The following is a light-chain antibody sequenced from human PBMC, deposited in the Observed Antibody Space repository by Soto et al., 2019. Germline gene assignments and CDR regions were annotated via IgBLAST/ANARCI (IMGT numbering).Light chain of an antibody. Sequence: DIQMTQSPSTLSASVGDRVTITCRASQSISSWLAWYQQKPGKAPKLLIYDASSLESGVPSRFSGSGSGTEFTPTISSLQPDDFATYYCQQYNSYPWTFGQGTKGETK. CDR1: QSISSW. J-gene: IGKJ1*01. CDR3: QQYNSYPWT. V-gene: IGKV1-5*01. CDR2: DAS.